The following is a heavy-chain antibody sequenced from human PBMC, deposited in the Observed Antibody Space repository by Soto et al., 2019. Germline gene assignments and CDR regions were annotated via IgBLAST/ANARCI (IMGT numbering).Heavy chain of an antibody. V-gene: IGHV4-59*08. CDR2: IYYSGTT. J-gene: IGHJ6*02. CDR1: GDSISSGY. CDR3: ARGFVPYYYGLDV. Sequence: ASETLSLTRTVPGDSISSGYWNRNLQVPGQGLEWIGYIYYSGTTKYNPSLMSRVTISQDRSNNQFSLKLNSGTAADSAVYYCARGFVPYYYGLDVLGQGTTVTSP.